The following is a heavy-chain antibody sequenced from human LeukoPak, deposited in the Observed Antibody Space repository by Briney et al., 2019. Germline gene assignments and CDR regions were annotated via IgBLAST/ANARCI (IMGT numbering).Heavy chain of an antibody. Sequence: SETLSLTCAVYGGSFSGYYWSWIRQPPGKGLEWIGEINHSGSTNYNPSLKSRVTISVDTSKNQFSLKLSSVTAADTAVYYCARDETTTDAFDIWGQGTMVTVSS. D-gene: IGHD1-14*01. J-gene: IGHJ3*02. V-gene: IGHV4-34*01. CDR1: GGSFSGYY. CDR3: ARDETTTDAFDI. CDR2: INHSGST.